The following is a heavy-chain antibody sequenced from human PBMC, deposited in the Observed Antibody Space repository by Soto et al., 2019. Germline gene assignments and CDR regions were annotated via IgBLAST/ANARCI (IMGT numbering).Heavy chain of an antibody. CDR3: ARDSLVGATDY. CDR1: GGSVSSGSYY. Sequence: SETLSLTCAVSGGSVSSGSYYWSWIRQPPGKGLEWIGYIYYSGSTNYNPSLKSRVTISVDTSKNQFSLKLSSVTAADTAVYYCARDSLVGATDYWGQGTLVTVSS. D-gene: IGHD1-26*01. CDR2: IYYSGST. J-gene: IGHJ4*02. V-gene: IGHV4-61*01.